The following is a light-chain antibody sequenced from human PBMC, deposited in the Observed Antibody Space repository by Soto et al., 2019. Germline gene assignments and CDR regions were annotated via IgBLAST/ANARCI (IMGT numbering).Light chain of an antibody. Sequence: EIVLTQSPATLSLSRGERATLSCRASQSFISYLSWYQQKPGQAPSLLIYDASNRATGIPARFSSSGSGTDVALTISRLEPEDFAGGSCNHRSNWPGPLAGGTK. CDR2: DAS. CDR1: QSFISY. V-gene: IGKV3-11*01. CDR3: NHRSNWPGP. J-gene: IGKJ4*01.